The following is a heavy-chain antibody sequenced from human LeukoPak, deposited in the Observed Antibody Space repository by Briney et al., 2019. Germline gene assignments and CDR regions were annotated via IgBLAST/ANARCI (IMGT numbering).Heavy chain of an antibody. Sequence: GGSLRLSCAASGFTFSSYAMHWVRQAPGKGLEWVAVISYDGSNKYYADSVKGRFTISRDNSKNTLYLQMNSLRAEDTAVYYCAKAIIAARTTYYYYYYMDVWGKGTTVTVSS. CDR1: GFTFSSYA. CDR2: ISYDGSNK. D-gene: IGHD6-6*01. CDR3: AKAIIAARTTYYYYYYMDV. V-gene: IGHV3-30-3*01. J-gene: IGHJ6*03.